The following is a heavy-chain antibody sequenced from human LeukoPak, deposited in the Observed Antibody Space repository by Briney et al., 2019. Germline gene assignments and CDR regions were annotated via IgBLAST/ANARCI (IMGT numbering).Heavy chain of an antibody. CDR1: GYTFTSYG. V-gene: IGHV1-18*01. CDR3: ARDLYYYDSSGHDY. D-gene: IGHD3-22*01. Sequence: GASVKVSCKASGYTFTSYGISWVRQAPGQGLEWMGWISAYNGNTNYAQKLQGRVTMTTDTSTGTAYMELRSLRSDDTAVYYCARDLYYYDSSGHDYWDQGTLVTVSS. CDR2: ISAYNGNT. J-gene: IGHJ4*02.